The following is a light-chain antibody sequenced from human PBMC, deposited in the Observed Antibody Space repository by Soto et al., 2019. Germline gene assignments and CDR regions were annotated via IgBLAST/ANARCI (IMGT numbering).Light chain of an antibody. J-gene: IGKJ2*01. Sequence: AVQMPQSPSSPSASVADRITITCRASQGIRNDLAWYQQKPGKAPNLLIYAVSRLHIVDPSRFSGSGSGSDFTFANTAMQPEYFAPYDVLQDNNYPYSFGQGTKLVIK. V-gene: IGKV1-6*01. CDR3: LQDNNYPYS. CDR2: AVS. CDR1: QGIRND.